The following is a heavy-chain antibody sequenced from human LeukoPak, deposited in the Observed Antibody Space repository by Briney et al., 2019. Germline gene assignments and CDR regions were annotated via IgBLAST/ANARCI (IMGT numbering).Heavy chain of an antibody. D-gene: IGHD3-22*01. Sequence: GGSLRLSCAASGFTFSSYAMSWVRQAPGKGLEWVSAISGSGGSTYYADSVKGRFTISRDNSKNTLYLQMNSLRAEDTAVYYCAKDYYDSSGYYSGAREVDYWGRGTLVTVSS. CDR3: AKDYYDSSGYYSGAREVDY. V-gene: IGHV3-23*01. CDR2: ISGSGGST. J-gene: IGHJ4*02. CDR1: GFTFSSYA.